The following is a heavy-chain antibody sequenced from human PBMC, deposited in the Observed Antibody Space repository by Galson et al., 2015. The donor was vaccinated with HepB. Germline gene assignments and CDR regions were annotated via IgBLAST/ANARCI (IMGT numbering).Heavy chain of an antibody. D-gene: IGHD3-10*01. CDR3: ARDAPITMVRGVIIKNYYYYGMDV. CDR2: ISAYNGDT. Sequence: SVKVSCKASGYTFTSYGISWVRQAPGQGLEWMGWISAYNGDTNYAQKLQGRVTMTTDTSTSTAYMELRSLRSDDTAVYYCARDAPITMVRGVIIKNYYYYGMDVWGQGTTVTVSS. J-gene: IGHJ6*02. V-gene: IGHV1-18*01. CDR1: GYTFTSYG.